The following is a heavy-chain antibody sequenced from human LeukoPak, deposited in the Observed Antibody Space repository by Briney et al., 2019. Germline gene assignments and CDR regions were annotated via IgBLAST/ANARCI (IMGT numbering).Heavy chain of an antibody. V-gene: IGHV1-69*13. CDR2: IIPIFGTA. CDR3: ARADVDIVATITTGGFDY. Sequence: ASVKVSCKASGGTFSSYAISWVRQAPGQGLEWMGGIIPIFGTANYAQKFQGRVTITADESTSTAYMELSSLRSEDTAVYYCARADVDIVATITTGGFDYWGQGTLVTVSS. D-gene: IGHD5-12*01. J-gene: IGHJ4*02. CDR1: GGTFSSYA.